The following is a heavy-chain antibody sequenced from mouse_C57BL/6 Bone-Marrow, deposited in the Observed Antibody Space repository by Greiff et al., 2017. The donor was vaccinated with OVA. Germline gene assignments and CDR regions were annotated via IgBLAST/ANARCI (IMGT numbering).Heavy chain of an antibody. Sequence: QVQLQQPGAELVKPGASVKMSCKASGYTFTSYWITWVKQRPGQGLEWIGDIYPGSGSTNYNEKFKSKATLTVDTSSSTAYMQLSSLTSEDSAVYYCARTGGYDGGGFDYWGQGTTLTVSS. CDR3: ARTGGYDGGGFDY. V-gene: IGHV1-55*01. CDR2: IYPGSGST. J-gene: IGHJ2*01. D-gene: IGHD2-2*01. CDR1: GYTFTSYW.